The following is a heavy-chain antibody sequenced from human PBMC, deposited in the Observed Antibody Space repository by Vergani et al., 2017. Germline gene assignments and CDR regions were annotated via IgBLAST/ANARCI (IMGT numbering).Heavy chain of an antibody. V-gene: IGHV4-34*01. CDR1: GGSFSGYY. J-gene: IGHJ6*03. CDR3: ARVQELYDFWSDRVRYYNYMDV. CDR2: INHSGST. Sequence: QVQLQQWGAGLLKPSETLPLTCAVYGGSFSGYYWSWIRQPPGKGLEWIGEINHSGSTNYNPSLKSRVTISVDTPKNQFSLELSSVTAADTAVYYCARVQELYDFWSDRVRYYNYMDVWDKGTTVTVSS. D-gene: IGHD3-3*01.